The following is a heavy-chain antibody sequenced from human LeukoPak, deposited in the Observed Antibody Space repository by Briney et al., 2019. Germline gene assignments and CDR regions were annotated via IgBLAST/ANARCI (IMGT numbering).Heavy chain of an antibody. J-gene: IGHJ4*02. CDR3: ANGHSIIWYTGFDY. Sequence: ASVKVSCKASGYTFTSYDITWVRQATGQGLEWMGWMNPNSGNPEYAQKFQGRVTMTRNTSINTAYMELSSLRSEDTAVYYCANGHSIIWYTGFDYWGQGTLVTVSS. CDR2: MNPNSGNP. D-gene: IGHD6-13*01. V-gene: IGHV1-8*01. CDR1: GYTFTSYD.